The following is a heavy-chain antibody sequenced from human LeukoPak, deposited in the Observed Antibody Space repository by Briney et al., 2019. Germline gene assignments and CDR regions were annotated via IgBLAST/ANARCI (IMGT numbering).Heavy chain of an antibody. CDR1: GGSISSGGYY. Sequence: KPSETLSLTCTVSGGSISSGGYYWSWIRQHPGKGLEWIGYIYYSGSTYYNPSLKSRVTISVDTSKNLFSLKLSSVTAADTAVYYCARDLSGSGWSYFDYWGQGTLVTVSS. CDR3: ARDLSGSGWSYFDY. CDR2: IYYSGST. J-gene: IGHJ4*02. V-gene: IGHV4-31*03. D-gene: IGHD6-19*01.